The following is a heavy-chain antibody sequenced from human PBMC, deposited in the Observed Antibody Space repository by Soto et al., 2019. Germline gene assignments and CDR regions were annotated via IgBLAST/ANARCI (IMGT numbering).Heavy chain of an antibody. V-gene: IGHV3-23*01. CDR2: ISGSGGST. Sequence: SGGSLRLSCAASGFTFSSYAMSWVRQAPGKGLEWVSAISGSGGSTYYADSVKGRFTISRGNSKNTLYLQMNSLRAKDTAVYYCAKDFWWTMIVVPWDAFDIWGQGTMVTVSS. J-gene: IGHJ3*02. CDR1: GFTFSSYA. D-gene: IGHD3-22*01. CDR3: AKDFWWTMIVVPWDAFDI.